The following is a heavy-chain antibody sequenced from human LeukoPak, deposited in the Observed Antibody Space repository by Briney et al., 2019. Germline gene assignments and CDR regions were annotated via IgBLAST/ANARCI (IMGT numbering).Heavy chain of an antibody. CDR1: GGSISSGGYS. Sequence: SETLSLTCAVSGGSISSGGYSWSWIRQPPGKGLEWIGYIYHSGSTYYNPSPKSRVTISVDRSKNQFSLKLSSVTAADTAVYYCARKGGNSGSYYDHYFDYWGQGTLVTVSS. CDR2: IYHSGST. CDR3: ARKGGNSGSYYDHYFDY. D-gene: IGHD1-26*01. V-gene: IGHV4-30-2*01. J-gene: IGHJ4*02.